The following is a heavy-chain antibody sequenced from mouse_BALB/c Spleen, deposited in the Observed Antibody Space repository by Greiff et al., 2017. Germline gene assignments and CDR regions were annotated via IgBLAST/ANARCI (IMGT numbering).Heavy chain of an antibody. Sequence: VKLVESGAELVKPGASVKLSCKASGYTFTSYYMYWVKQRPGQGLEWIGEINPSNGGTNFNEKFKSKATLTVDKSSSTAYMQLSSLTSEDSAVYYCATVVAPYAMDYWGQGTSVTVSS. CDR3: ATVVAPYAMDY. D-gene: IGHD1-1*01. V-gene: IGHV1S81*02. J-gene: IGHJ4*01. CDR2: INPSNGGT. CDR1: GYTFTSYY.